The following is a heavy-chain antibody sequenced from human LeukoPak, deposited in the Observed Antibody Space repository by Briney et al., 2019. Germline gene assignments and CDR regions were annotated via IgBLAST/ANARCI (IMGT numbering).Heavy chain of an antibody. CDR1: GFTFSSYW. CDR3: ARGYYYDSSGYYRHREYYFDY. Sequence: GGPLRLSCAASGFTFSSYWMSWVRQAPGKGLEWVANIKQDGSEKYYVDSVKGRFTISRDNAKNSLYLQMNSLRAEDTAVYYCARGYYYDSSGYYRHREYYFDYWGQGTLVTVSS. V-gene: IGHV3-7*03. D-gene: IGHD3-22*01. J-gene: IGHJ4*02. CDR2: IKQDGSEK.